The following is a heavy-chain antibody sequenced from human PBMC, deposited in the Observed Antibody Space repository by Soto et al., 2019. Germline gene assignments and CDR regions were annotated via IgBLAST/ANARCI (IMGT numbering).Heavy chain of an antibody. CDR3: AKVKVVTGTTGCFDY. J-gene: IGHJ4*02. V-gene: IGHV3-23*01. D-gene: IGHD1-7*01. CDR2: ISGSGGST. Sequence: GGSLRLSCAASGFTFSSYAMSWVRQAPGKGLEWVSAISGSGGSTYYADSVKGRFTISRDNSKNTLYLQMNSMRAEDTAVYYCAKVKVVTGTTGCFDYWGQGTLVTVSS. CDR1: GFTFSSYA.